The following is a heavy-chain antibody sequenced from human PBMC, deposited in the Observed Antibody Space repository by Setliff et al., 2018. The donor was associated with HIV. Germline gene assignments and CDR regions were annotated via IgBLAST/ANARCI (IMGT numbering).Heavy chain of an antibody. CDR3: ARVPYRSAWFSGGHDAFDI. D-gene: IGHD6-19*01. J-gene: IGHJ3*02. CDR2: ISGFNGNT. CDR1: GYTFSSFG. V-gene: IGHV1-18*01. Sequence: ASVKVSCKASGYTFSSFGISWVRQAPGQGLEWMGWISGFNGNTKYAQSFQDRVAMTTETATSTAYMEMRSLRSDDTAVYFCARVPYRSAWFSGGHDAFDIWGKGTMVTVSS.